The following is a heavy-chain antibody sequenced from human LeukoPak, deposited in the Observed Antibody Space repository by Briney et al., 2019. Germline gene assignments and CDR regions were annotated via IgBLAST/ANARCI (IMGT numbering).Heavy chain of an antibody. Sequence: GGSLRLSCAASGFTFSNYNMNWVRQAPGKGLEWVSSVSSGSSNIYYADSVQGRFTISRDNAKNSLFLQMHSLRAEDTAVYYCAKSRIAAAGMARYWGQGTLVTVSS. CDR1: GFTFSNYN. CDR2: VSSGSSNI. D-gene: IGHD6-13*01. V-gene: IGHV3-21*01. J-gene: IGHJ4*02. CDR3: AKSRIAAAGMARY.